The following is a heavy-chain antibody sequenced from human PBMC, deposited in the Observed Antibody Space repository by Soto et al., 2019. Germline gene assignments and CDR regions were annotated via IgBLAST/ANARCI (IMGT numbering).Heavy chain of an antibody. J-gene: IGHJ5*01. CDR2: TYKSATT. CDR1: GDSISTVDYF. D-gene: IGHD2-15*01. V-gene: IGHV4-30-4*01. CDR3: ARGRYCLTGRCFPNWFDS. Sequence: SETLSLTCSVSGDSISTVDYFWAWIRQPPGQALEYIGYTYKSATTYYNPSFESRVAISLDTSKSQFSLNVTSVTAADTAVYFCARGRYCLTGRCFPNWFDSWGQGTLVTVSS.